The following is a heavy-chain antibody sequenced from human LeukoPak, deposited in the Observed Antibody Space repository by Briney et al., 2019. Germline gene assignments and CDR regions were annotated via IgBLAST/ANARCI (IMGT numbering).Heavy chain of an antibody. CDR3: ARWEVVYGDYVVGGAFDI. D-gene: IGHD4-17*01. CDR1: AGSFSGYY. CDR2: INQSGST. V-gene: IGHV4-34*01. J-gene: IGHJ3*02. Sequence: SETLSLTCAVNAGSFSGYYWSWIRQPPGKGLEWIGEINQSGSTNYNPSLKSRVTISVDTSKNQFSLKLSSVTAADTAVYYCARWEVVYGDYVVGGAFDIWGQGTMVTVSS.